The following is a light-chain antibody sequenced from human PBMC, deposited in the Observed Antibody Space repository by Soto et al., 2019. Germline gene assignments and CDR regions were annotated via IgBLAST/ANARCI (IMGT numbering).Light chain of an antibody. V-gene: IGKV3-20*01. J-gene: IGKJ1*01. CDR3: QQYNNWPRT. CDR1: QSIATSQ. Sequence: EIVLTQSPCTLSLSPGERATLFCRASQSIATSQLAWYQQKPGQAPRLLIGASTRATGIPDRFSDSGSGTDFTLTISRLEPEDFAVYYCQQYNNWPRTFGQGTKVDIK. CDR2: GAS.